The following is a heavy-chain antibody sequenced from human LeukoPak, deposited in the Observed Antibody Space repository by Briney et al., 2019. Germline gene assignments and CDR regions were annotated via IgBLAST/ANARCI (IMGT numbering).Heavy chain of an antibody. J-gene: IGHJ4*02. D-gene: IGHD3-22*01. CDR1: GFTFSSYA. CDR2: ISGSGGST. Sequence: GGSLRLSCAASGFTFSSYAMNWVRQAPGKGLEWVSAISGSGGSTYYADSVKGRFTISRDNSKNTLYLQMNSLRAEDTAVYFCAKRYYQDSSGYLGPIDYWGQGTLVTVSS. CDR3: AKRYYQDSSGYLGPIDY. V-gene: IGHV3-23*01.